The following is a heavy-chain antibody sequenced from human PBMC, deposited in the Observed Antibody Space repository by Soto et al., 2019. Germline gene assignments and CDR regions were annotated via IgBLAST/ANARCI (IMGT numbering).Heavy chain of an antibody. D-gene: IGHD2-21*02. V-gene: IGHV4-4*07. CDR3: AKVGTADYFDH. CDR2: IHSSGST. CDR1: GDSISNNY. J-gene: IGHJ4*02. Sequence: SETLSLTSFVSGDSISNNYWSWIRQPAGKGLEWIGRIHSSGSTTYIPSLKSRVTMSVDTSKNQFSLTVSSVTAADTAVYYCAKVGTADYFDHWGQGTRVTVSS.